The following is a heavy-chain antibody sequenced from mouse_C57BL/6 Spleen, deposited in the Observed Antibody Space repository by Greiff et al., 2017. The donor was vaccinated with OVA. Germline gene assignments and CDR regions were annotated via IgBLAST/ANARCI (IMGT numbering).Heavy chain of an antibody. V-gene: IGHV1-19*01. CDR2: INPYNGGT. J-gene: IGHJ2*01. Sequence: VQLKQSGPVLVKPGASVKMSCKASGYTFTDYYMNWVKQSHGKSLEWIGVINPYNGGTSYNQKFKGKATLTVDKSSSTAYMELNSLTSEDSAVYYCARRITTVVEDYWGQGTTLTVSS. CDR1: GYTFTDYY. CDR3: ARRITTVVEDY. D-gene: IGHD1-1*01.